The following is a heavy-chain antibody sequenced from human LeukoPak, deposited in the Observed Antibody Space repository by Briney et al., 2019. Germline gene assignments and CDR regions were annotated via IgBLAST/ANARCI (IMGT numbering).Heavy chain of an antibody. J-gene: IGHJ5*02. V-gene: IGHV4-59*05. Sequence: SETLSLTCTVSGGSISSYYWSWIRQPPGKGMEWIGTVYYRGNTYYNPTLRSRVTISLATSKSQFSLKVTSVTAADTAIYSCVRRRDCTSSSCYSGYFDPWGQGTLVTVSS. D-gene: IGHD2-2*01. CDR2: VYYRGNT. CDR3: VRRRDCTSSSCYSGYFDP. CDR1: GGSISSYY.